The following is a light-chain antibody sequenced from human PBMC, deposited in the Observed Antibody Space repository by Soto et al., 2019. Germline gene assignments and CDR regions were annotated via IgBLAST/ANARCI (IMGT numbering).Light chain of an antibody. CDR1: RSISSTY. V-gene: IGKV3-20*01. Sequence: EIVLTQSPGTLSLSPGERDTLSCRASRSISSTYLAWYQQKPGQAPRLLIYGASSRATGIPDRFSVSGSGTHFTLTISRLEPEDFEVYYCQQYGGSPPYTFGQGTQLEIK. J-gene: IGKJ2*01. CDR2: GAS. CDR3: QQYGGSPPYT.